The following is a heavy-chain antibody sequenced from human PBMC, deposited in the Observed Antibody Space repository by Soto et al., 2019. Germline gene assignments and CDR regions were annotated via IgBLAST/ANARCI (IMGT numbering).Heavy chain of an antibody. D-gene: IGHD6-13*01. J-gene: IGHJ5*02. CDR2: IYYSGST. CDR3: ARHQSHSSSYVDP. V-gene: IGHV4-39*01. CDR1: GGSISSSSYY. Sequence: QLQLQESGPGLVKPSETLSLTCTVSGGSISSSSYYWGWIRQPPGKGLEWIGSIYYSGSTYYNPSHKRRVTPSGDTSKNQFSLKLSSVTAADTAVYYCARHQSHSSSYVDPWGQGTLVTVSS.